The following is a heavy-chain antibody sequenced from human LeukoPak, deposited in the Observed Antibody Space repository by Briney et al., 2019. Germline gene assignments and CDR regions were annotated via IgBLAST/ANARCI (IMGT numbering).Heavy chain of an antibody. CDR1: GFTFSAYW. CDR3: VRGNPFGEY. V-gene: IGHV3-7*03. J-gene: IGHJ4*02. CDR2: IKEDESEK. Sequence: GGSLRLSCTASGFTFSAYWMFWVRQAPGKGLEWVANIKEDESEKYYVDSVKGRFTISRDNAKNSLNLQMNSLRVEDTAVYYCVRGNPFGEYWGQGTLVTVSS. D-gene: IGHD3-16*01.